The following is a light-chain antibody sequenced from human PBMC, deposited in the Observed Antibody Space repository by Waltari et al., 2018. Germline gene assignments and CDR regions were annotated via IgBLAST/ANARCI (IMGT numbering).Light chain of an antibody. CDR2: KAN. CDR3: ALYMGSGIWV. CDR1: SGSLSTTSY. V-gene: IGLV8-61*01. J-gene: IGLJ3*02. Sequence: QTVVTQEPSLSVSPGGTVTLTCALSSGSLSTTSYATSYQQNTGQAPHTLVYKANAGSSGVPDLCGGSILENTAARTSTGAQTDDESDYDCALYMGSGIWVFGGGTRLTVL.